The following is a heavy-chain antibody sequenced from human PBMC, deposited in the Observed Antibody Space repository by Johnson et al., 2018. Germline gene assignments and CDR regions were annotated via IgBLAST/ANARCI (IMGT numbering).Heavy chain of an antibody. J-gene: IGHJ6*02. D-gene: IGHD3-3*01. CDR1: GFTFDDYA. V-gene: IGHV3-9*01. CDR3: ARGGFLFLYYYYVMDV. CDR2: ISWNSGSI. Sequence: VQLQESGGGLVQXGGSLRLSCAASGFTFDDYAMHWGRQAPGKGLEWVSGISWNSGSIGYADSVKGRFTISRDNAKNSLYLQMKSLRAEDTAVYYCARGGFLFLYYYYVMDVWGQGTTDTVSS.